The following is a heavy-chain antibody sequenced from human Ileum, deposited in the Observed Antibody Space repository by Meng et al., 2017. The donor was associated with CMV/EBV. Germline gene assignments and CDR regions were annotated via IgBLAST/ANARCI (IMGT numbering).Heavy chain of an antibody. V-gene: IGHV4-59*01. CDR1: GGSIINYY. D-gene: IGHD5-24*01. Sequence: SETLSLTCTVSGGSIINYYWSWIRQTPGRGLEWLGYVYSSGSTNYNPSLSSRFTMSVDTSKNAFSLKLSSVTAADTAVYYCVRYRRDGNKYTLDIWGQGTTVTVSS. CDR3: VRYRRDGNKYTLDI. J-gene: IGHJ3*02. CDR2: VYSSGST.